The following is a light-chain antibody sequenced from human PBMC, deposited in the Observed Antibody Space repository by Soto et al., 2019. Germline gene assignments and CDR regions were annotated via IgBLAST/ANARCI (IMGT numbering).Light chain of an antibody. J-gene: IGKJ2*01. CDR1: QGISTY. V-gene: IGKV1-39*01. Sequence: DIQMTQSPSSLSASVGDRVTITCRASQGISTYLVWYQQRQGRAPKLLIYDASSLLSGVPSRFSGSGSGTDFTLTISSLHPEDFATYYCQQSYRTPYTFGQGNKLETK. CDR3: QQSYRTPYT. CDR2: DAS.